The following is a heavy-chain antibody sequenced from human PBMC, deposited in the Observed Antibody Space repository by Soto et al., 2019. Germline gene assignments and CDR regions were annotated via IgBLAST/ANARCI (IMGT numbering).Heavy chain of an antibody. CDR1: GFTFSSYG. Sequence: QVQLVESGGGVVQPGRSLRLSCAASGFTFSSYGMHWVRQAPGKGLEWVAVIWHDGTNKYYVDSVKGRFTISRDNSKNTLYLQMNSLRAEDTAAYYCATTIAAWGQGTLVTVSS. J-gene: IGHJ5*02. V-gene: IGHV3-33*01. CDR3: ATTIAA. D-gene: IGHD6-13*01. CDR2: IWHDGTNK.